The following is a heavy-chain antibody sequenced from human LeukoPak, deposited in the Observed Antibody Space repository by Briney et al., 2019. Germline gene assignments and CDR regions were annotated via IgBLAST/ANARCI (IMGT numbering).Heavy chain of an antibody. CDR2: ISSSSGTI. CDR3: ARVDYGDYTGEDY. CDR1: GFTFSRFS. J-gene: IGHJ4*02. V-gene: IGHV3-48*04. Sequence: PGGSLRLSCAASGFTFSRFSMNWVRQAPGKGLEWVSYISSSSGTIYYADSVKGRFTISRYNAKNSLYLQMNSLRAEDTAVYYCARVDYGDYTGEDYWGQGTLVTVSS. D-gene: IGHD4-17*01.